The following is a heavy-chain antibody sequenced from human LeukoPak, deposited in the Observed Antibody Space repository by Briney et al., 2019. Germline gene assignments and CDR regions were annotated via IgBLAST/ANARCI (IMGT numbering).Heavy chain of an antibody. CDR1: GGSISGSSYY. V-gene: IGHV4-39*01. CDR2: IYYRGYT. CDR3: ASPPLDYGDYSIDY. J-gene: IGHJ4*01. D-gene: IGHD4-17*01. Sequence: SETLSLTCTVSGGSISGSSYYWGWIRQPPGKGLQWIGSIYYRGYTYYTPSLKSRVTISVDTSKNQFSLKLSSVTAADTAVYYCASPPLDYGDYSIDYWGHGTLVTVSS.